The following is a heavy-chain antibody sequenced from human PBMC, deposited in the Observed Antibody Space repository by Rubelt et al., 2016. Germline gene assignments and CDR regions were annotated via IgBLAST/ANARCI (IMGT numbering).Heavy chain of an antibody. Sequence: QVQLQESGPGLVKPSQTLSLTCTVSGGSISSGGYYWSWIRQHPGKGLEWIGYIYYSGSTYYPSLKSRVTISVDTSKNQFSLKLSSVTAADTAVYYCARADYYDSSGYHNWFDPWGQGTLVTVSS. J-gene: IGHJ5*02. CDR3: ARADYYDSSGYHNWFDP. CDR2: IYYSGST. CDR1: GGSISSGGYY. D-gene: IGHD3-22*01. V-gene: IGHV4-31*03.